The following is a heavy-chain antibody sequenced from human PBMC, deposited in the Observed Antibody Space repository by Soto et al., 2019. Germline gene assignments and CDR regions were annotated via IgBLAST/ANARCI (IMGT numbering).Heavy chain of an antibody. CDR2: INSDGSST. CDR3: ARGNITGTDYYYYYGMDV. V-gene: IGHV3-74*01. Sequence: EVQLVESGGGLVQPGGSLRLSCAASGFTFSSYWMHWVRQAPGKGLVWVSRINSDGSSTSYADSVKGRFTISRDNAKNTLYLQMNSLRAEDTAVYYCARGNITGTDYYYYYGMDVWGQGTTVTVSS. D-gene: IGHD1-20*01. J-gene: IGHJ6*02. CDR1: GFTFSSYW.